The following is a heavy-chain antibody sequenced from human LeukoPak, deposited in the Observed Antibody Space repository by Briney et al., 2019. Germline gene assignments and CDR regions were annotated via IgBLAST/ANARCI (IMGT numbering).Heavy chain of an antibody. Sequence: GTSLRLSCSASGFTLGDYGIHWVRQAPGKGLEWVAVISYDGSYKNYADSVKGRFTISRDNSKNTLYLEMNSLRAEDTALYYCAKERRSSSWYFDYWGQGTLVTVSS. J-gene: IGHJ4*02. CDR1: GFTLGDYG. D-gene: IGHD6-13*01. CDR2: ISYDGSYK. V-gene: IGHV3-30*18. CDR3: AKERRSSSWYFDY.